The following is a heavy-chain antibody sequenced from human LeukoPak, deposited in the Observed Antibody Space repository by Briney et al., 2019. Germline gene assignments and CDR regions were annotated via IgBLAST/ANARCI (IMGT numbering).Heavy chain of an antibody. CDR2: MYLSGTT. V-gene: IGHV4-4*02. Sequence: SETLSLTCTVSGDSINSLDLWSWVRQPPGKGLEWIGEMYLSGTTHSNPSVKSRVTISIDKSKNQFFLNLSSVTAADTAVYYCAGLVGRYSSGLYYYYFDYWGQGTLVTASP. D-gene: IGHD3-22*01. CDR1: GDSINSLDL. J-gene: IGHJ4*02. CDR3: AGLVGRYSSGLYYYYFDY.